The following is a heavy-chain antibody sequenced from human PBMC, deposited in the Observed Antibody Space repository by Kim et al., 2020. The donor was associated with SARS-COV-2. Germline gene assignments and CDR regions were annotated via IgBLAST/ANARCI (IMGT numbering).Heavy chain of an antibody. J-gene: IGHJ3*02. CDR1: GFTFDDYG. V-gene: IGHV3-20*01. CDR3: ARDVVSWNDYGPLRDI. Sequence: GGSLRLSCAASGFTFDDYGMSWVRQAPGKGLEWVSGINWNGGSTGYADSVKGRFTISRDNAKNSLYLQMNSLRAEDTALYHCARDVVSWNDYGPLRDIWGQGTMVTVSS. CDR2: INWNGGST. D-gene: IGHD4-17*01.